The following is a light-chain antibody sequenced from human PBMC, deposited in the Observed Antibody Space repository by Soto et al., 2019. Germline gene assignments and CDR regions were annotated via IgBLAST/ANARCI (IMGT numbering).Light chain of an antibody. CDR1: QRASRQY. CDR2: SVS. J-gene: IGKJ1*01. V-gene: IGKV3-20*01. CDR3: QDFDSPQWT. Sequence: VLTQSPDTLSLSPGDRATLSCRANQRASRQYLSWYQQRPVQPPRLLIYSVSMRADGVPDRFSGSGSGSEFTLTINSLEPEDFAVYYCQDFDSPQWTFGQGTKIE.